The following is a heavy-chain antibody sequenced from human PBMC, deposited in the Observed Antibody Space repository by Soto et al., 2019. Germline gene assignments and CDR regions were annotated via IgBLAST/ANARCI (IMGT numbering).Heavy chain of an antibody. J-gene: IGHJ4*02. Sequence: VHLLESGGGLVQPGGSLKLSCATSGVGFSNYGMSWVRQAPGKGLEWVSGISASGDSTYYADPVKGRFTISGDNPKRPLCLHMNSLRAEVTAMYYCATAPRGADYWGQATEVTVP. V-gene: IGHV3-23*01. CDR1: GVGFSNYG. CDR2: ISASGDST. CDR3: ATAPRGADY.